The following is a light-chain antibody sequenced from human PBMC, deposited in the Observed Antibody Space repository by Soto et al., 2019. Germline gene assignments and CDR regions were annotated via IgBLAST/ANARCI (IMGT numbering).Light chain of an antibody. V-gene: IGKV3-11*01. J-gene: IGKJ3*01. CDR1: QSVSSY. CDR3: QQYNSDLGIT. CDR2: DAS. Sequence: EIVLTQSPATLSLSPGERATLSCRASQSVSSYLAWYQQKPGQAPRLLIYDASNRATGIPSRFSGSGSGTEFTLTISSLQPDDFATYYCQQYNSDLGITFGPGTKVDI.